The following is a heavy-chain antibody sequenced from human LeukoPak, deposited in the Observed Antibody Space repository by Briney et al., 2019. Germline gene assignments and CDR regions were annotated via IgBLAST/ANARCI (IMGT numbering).Heavy chain of an antibody. CDR2: IDQGGSDK. V-gene: IGHV3-7*01. D-gene: IGHD1-14*01. J-gene: IGHJ4*02. CDR3: TRDRSRAEDD. Sequence: PGGTLRLSCAPSGFTFSGHRMSWVPAAPGKGLEWVANIDQGGSDKYYVDSVKGRSTISRDNANNLLYLQMNSLRGEDTAVYYCTRDRSRAEDDWGQGTLVTVSA. CDR1: GFTFSGHR.